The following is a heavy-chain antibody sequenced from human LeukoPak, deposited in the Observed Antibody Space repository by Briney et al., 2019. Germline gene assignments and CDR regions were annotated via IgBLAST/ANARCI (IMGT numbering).Heavy chain of an antibody. D-gene: IGHD3-10*01. Sequence: PGGSLRLSCAASGFTFSTYWMTWVRQAPGKGLEWVANIKEDGSEKYYVDSVKGRFTISRDNAKNSLYLEMNSLRAEDTAVYYCRRSLMSWGKGTLVTVSS. J-gene: IGHJ5*02. V-gene: IGHV3-7*03. CDR1: GFTFSTYW. CDR2: IKEDGSEK. CDR3: RRSLMS.